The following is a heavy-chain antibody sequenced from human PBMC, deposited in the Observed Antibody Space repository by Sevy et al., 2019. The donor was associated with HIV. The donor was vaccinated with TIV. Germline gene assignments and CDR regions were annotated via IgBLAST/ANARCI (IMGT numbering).Heavy chain of an antibody. CDR3: AREAYSSSWYDKFMLGGAFDI. D-gene: IGHD6-13*01. CDR2: IYTSGST. Sequence: QSQTLSLTCTVSGGSISSYYWSWIRQPAGKGLEWIGRIYTSGSTNYNPSLKSRVTMSVDTSKNQFSLKLRSVTAADTAVYYCAREAYSSSWYDKFMLGGAFDIWGQGTMVTVSS. J-gene: IGHJ3*02. CDR1: GGSISSYY. V-gene: IGHV4-4*07.